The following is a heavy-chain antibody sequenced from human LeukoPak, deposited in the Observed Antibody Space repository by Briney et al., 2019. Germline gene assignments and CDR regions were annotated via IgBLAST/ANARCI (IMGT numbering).Heavy chain of an antibody. J-gene: IGHJ4*02. CDR3: ARVHFDWSIEY. V-gene: IGHV3-53*01. D-gene: IGHD3-9*01. Sequence: PGGSLTLSCAASGFSVSNNYMSWVRQAPGKGLEWVSAITSDGSTYYADSVKGRFTISRDNSKNTLYLQMSYLRAEDTAVYFCARVHFDWSIEYWGQGTLVTVSS. CDR2: ITSDGST. CDR1: GFSVSNNY.